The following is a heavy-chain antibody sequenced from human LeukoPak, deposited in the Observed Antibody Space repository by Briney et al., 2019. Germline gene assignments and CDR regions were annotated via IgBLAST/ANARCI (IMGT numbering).Heavy chain of an antibody. CDR3: ARAIPSSSWYFSRVDY. CDR1: GGSVSSGSYY. Sequence: SETLSLTCTVSGGSVSSGSYYWSWIRQPPGKGLEWIGYIYYSGSTNYNPSLKSRVTISVDTSKNRFSLKLSSVTAADTAVYYCARAIPSSSWYFSRVDYWGQGTLVTVSS. D-gene: IGHD6-13*01. V-gene: IGHV4-61*01. CDR2: IYYSGST. J-gene: IGHJ4*02.